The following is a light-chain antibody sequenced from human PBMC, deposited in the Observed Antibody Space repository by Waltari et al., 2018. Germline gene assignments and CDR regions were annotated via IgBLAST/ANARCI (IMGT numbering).Light chain of an antibody. Sequence: QLVLTQSPSASSSLGASVKLPCTLTRGHRSTTLAWHQQQPEKGPRYVMKVNSDGSHSKGDDIPDRFSGSSSGAERYLTLSNLQSEDEADYFCQTGGHGTWVFGGGTKLTVL. CDR2: VNSDGSH. CDR3: QTGGHGTWV. CDR1: RGHRSTT. J-gene: IGLJ3*02. V-gene: IGLV4-69*01.